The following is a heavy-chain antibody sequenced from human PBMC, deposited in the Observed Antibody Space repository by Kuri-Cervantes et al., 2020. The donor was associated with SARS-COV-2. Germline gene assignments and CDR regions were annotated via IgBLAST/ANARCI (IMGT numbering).Heavy chain of an antibody. J-gene: IGHJ4*02. CDR3: ARDYIAARPGLDY. CDR1: GFTFADYG. V-gene: IGHV3-20*04. CDR2: INWNGGST. Sequence: GGSLRLSCAASGFTFADYGMSWVRQAPGKGLEWVSAINWNGGSTGYADSVKGRFTISRDNAKNSLYLQMNSLRAEGTAVYYCARDYIAARPGLDYWGQGTLVTVSS. D-gene: IGHD6-6*01.